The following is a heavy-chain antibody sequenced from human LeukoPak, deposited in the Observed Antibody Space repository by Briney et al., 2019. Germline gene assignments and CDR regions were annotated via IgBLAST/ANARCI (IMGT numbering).Heavy chain of an antibody. CDR3: ARALQSSRRGAFDI. J-gene: IGHJ3*02. V-gene: IGHV4-39*07. D-gene: IGHD4-11*01. CDR1: GGSISSGGYY. CDR2: INHSGST. Sequence: PSETLSLTCTVSGGSISSGGYYWSWIRQPPGKGLEWIGEINHSGSTNYNPSLKSRVTISVDTSKNQFSLKLSSVTAADTAVYYCARALQSSRRGAFDIWGQGTMVTVSS.